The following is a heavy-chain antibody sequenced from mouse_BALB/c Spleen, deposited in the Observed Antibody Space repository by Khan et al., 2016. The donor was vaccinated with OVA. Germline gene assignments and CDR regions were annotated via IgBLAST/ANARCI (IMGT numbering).Heavy chain of an antibody. J-gene: IGHJ2*01. CDR3: ARERGYYLDY. Sequence: VQLKQSGPELVKPGASVKMSCKASGYTFTSYIFHWVKQKPGQGLEWIGYFNPYNGGTNYNENFKGKATLTSDKSSSTAYMELSSLTSEDSAVYYCARERGYYLDYWGQGTTLTVSS. V-gene: IGHV1S136*01. CDR1: GYTFTSYI. CDR2: FNPYNGGT.